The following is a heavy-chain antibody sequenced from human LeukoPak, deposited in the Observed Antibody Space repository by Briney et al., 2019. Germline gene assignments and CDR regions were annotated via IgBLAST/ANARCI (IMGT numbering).Heavy chain of an antibody. CDR2: IYTSGST. V-gene: IGHV4-61*02. CDR3: AREQWLYWFDP. CDR1: GGSISSGSYY. Sequence: PSETLSLTCTVSGGSISSGSYYWSWIRQPAGKGLGWIGRIYTSGSTNYNPSLKSRVTIPVDTSKNQFSLKLSSVTAADTAVYYCAREQWLYWFDPWGQGTLVTVSS. D-gene: IGHD6-19*01. J-gene: IGHJ5*02.